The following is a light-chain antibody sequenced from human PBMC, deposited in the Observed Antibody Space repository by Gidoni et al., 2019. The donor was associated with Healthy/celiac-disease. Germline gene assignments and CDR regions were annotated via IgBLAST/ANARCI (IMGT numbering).Light chain of an antibody. CDR2: AAS. V-gene: IGKV1-39*01. CDR1: QSISSY. CDR3: QQSYSTPQT. Sequence: DIQMTQSPSSLSASVGDRVTIPCRASQSISSYLNWYQQKPGKAPKLLIYAASSLQSGVPSRFSGSGSGTDFTLTIRSLQPEDFATYYCQQSYSTPQTFGQXTQLEIK. J-gene: IGKJ2*01.